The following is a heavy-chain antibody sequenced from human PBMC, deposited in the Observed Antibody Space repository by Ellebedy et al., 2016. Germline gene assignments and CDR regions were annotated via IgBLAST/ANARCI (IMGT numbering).Heavy chain of an antibody. Sequence: SETLSLXXTVSGGSISSSSYYWGWIRQPPGKGLEWIGSIYYSGSTYYNPSLKSRVTISVDTSKNQFSLKLSSVTAADTAVYYCASRRGIAARRVAAFDIWGQGTMVTVSS. CDR1: GGSISSSSYY. D-gene: IGHD6-6*01. CDR2: IYYSGST. CDR3: ASRRGIAARRVAAFDI. V-gene: IGHV4-39*07. J-gene: IGHJ3*02.